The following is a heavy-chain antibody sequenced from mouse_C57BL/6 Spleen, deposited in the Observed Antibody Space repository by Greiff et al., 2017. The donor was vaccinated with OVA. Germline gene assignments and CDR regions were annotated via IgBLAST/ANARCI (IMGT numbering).Heavy chain of an antibody. D-gene: IGHD1-1*01. J-gene: IGHJ4*01. CDR2: INPNNGGT. V-gene: IGHV1-22*01. CDR1: GYTFTDYN. CDR3: ARTPKLRGAMDY. Sequence: EVKLVESGPELVKPGASVKMSCKASGYTFTDYNMHWVKQSHGKSLEWIGYINPNNGGTSYNQKFKGKATLTVNKSSSTAYMELRSLTSEDSAVYYCARTPKLRGAMDYWGQGTSVTVSS.